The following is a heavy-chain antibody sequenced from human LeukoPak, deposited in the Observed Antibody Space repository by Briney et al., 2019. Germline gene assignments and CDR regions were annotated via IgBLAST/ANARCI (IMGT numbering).Heavy chain of an antibody. Sequence: GGSLRLSCAASGFTFSSNAMSWVRQAPGKGLEWVSGISWNSGSIGYADSVKGRFTISRDNAKNSLYLQMNSLRAEDTALYYCAKDSVYDSSGYYSNWGQGTLVTVSS. CDR2: ISWNSGSI. V-gene: IGHV3-9*01. J-gene: IGHJ4*02. D-gene: IGHD3-22*01. CDR3: AKDSVYDSSGYYSN. CDR1: GFTFSSNA.